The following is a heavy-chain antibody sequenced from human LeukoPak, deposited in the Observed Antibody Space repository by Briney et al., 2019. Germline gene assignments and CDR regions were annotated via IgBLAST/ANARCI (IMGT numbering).Heavy chain of an antibody. Sequence: GGSLRLSCEDSGFTFRSCEMNWIRQAPGKGLEWVSYITSSGSTIYYADSVKGRFTISRDNAKNSLYLQMNSLRVEDTAVYYCARVSDISVAAYFDYWGQGTLVTVSS. J-gene: IGHJ4*02. V-gene: IGHV3-48*03. CDR2: ITSSGSTI. CDR1: GFTFRSCE. CDR3: ARVSDISVAAYFDY. D-gene: IGHD6-19*01.